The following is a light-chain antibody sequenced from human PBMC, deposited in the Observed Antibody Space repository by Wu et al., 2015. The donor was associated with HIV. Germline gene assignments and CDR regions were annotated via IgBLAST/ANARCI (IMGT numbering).Light chain of an antibody. Sequence: PGKRVTSPRRASQSLGTYLAWYQQKPGQAPRLLIYGASSRATGIPDRFTASGSGTDFILTISSLEPEDFAVYYCQQRTNWLLTFGGGTRVEIK. CDR1: QSLGTY. CDR3: QQRTNWLLT. CDR2: GAS. V-gene: IGKV3-11*01. J-gene: IGKJ4*01.